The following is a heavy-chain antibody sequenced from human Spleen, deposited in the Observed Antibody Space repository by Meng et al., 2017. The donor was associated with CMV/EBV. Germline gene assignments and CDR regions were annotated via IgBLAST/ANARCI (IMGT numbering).Heavy chain of an antibody. Sequence: GGSLRLSCAASGYTFSSYGMEWVRQAPGKGLEWVANINQDGSQKNYVDSVKGRFTISRDNAKNSLFLQMNSLRAEDTAVYYCAKVGDYYSYYALDVWGQGTSVTVSS. CDR3: AKVGDYYSYYALDV. CDR2: INQDGSQK. V-gene: IGHV3-7*03. CDR1: GYTFSSYG. J-gene: IGHJ6*02.